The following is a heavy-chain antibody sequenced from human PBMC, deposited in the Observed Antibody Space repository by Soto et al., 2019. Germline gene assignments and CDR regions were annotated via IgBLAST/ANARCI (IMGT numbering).Heavy chain of an antibody. J-gene: IGHJ4*02. CDR3: AAGGSGYYAY. Sequence: GGSLRLSCAASGFTFSTYWMHWVRQAPGKGLLWVSRIKTDGTYATYADSVKGRFTISRDNAKNTLYLQMNSLRVEDAAVYYCAAGGSGYYAYWGQGTLVTVSS. CDR2: IKTDGTYA. D-gene: IGHD3-22*01. CDR1: GFTFSTYW. V-gene: IGHV3-74*01.